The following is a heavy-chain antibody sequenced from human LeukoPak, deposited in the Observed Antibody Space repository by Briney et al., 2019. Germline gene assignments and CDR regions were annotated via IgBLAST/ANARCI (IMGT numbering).Heavy chain of an antibody. V-gene: IGHV4-59*01. Sequence: PSETLSLTCTVSGGSISSYYWSWIRQPPGEGLEWIGYIYYSGSTNYNPSLKSRVTISVDTSKNQFSLKLSSVTAADTAVYYCARARVTFGGVIVTNFDYWGQGTLVTVSS. CDR3: ARARVTFGGVIVTNFDY. D-gene: IGHD3-16*02. CDR1: GGSISSYY. CDR2: IYYSGST. J-gene: IGHJ4*02.